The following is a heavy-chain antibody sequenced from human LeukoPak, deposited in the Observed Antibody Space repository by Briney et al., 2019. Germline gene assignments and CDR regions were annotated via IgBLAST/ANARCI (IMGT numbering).Heavy chain of an antibody. Sequence: SGTLSLTCAVSGGSISSSNWWSWVRQPPGKGLGWIGEIYHSGSTNYNPSLKSRVTISIDKSKNQFSLKLSSVTAADTAVYYCASFGYSYGSFDYWGQGTLVTVSS. CDR1: GGSISSSNW. D-gene: IGHD5-18*01. CDR2: IYHSGST. V-gene: IGHV4-4*02. CDR3: ASFGYSYGSFDY. J-gene: IGHJ4*02.